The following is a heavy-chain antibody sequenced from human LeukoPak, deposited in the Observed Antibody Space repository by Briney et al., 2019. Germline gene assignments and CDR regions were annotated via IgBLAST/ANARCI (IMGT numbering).Heavy chain of an antibody. V-gene: IGHV4-30-4*01. CDR3: ARRSHSPSGSPY. CDR1: GGSISSGDYY. Sequence: SQTLSLTCTVSGGSISSGDYYWSWIRQPPGKGLEWIAYMYYSGSTYYNPSLKSRVTMSADTSKNQLSLKLSSVTAADTAVYYCARRSHSPSGSPYWGQGTQVTVAS. D-gene: IGHD3-10*01. J-gene: IGHJ4*02. CDR2: MYYSGST.